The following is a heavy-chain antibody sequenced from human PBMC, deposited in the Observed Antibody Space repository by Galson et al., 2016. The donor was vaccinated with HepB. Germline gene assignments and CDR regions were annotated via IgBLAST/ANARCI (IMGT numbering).Heavy chain of an antibody. D-gene: IGHD3-22*01. J-gene: IGHJ5*02. Sequence: SLRLSCAASGFSLSGYWMHWVRQTPEKGLLWVSRIAYDGGTTTYADSVKGRFTVSRDIAKNTLYLEMNSLRVEDTAAYYCARSNYDSSGYYRFDPWGQGTLVTVSS. CDR2: IAYDGGTT. CDR1: GFSLSGYW. V-gene: IGHV3-74*03. CDR3: ARSNYDSSGYYRFDP.